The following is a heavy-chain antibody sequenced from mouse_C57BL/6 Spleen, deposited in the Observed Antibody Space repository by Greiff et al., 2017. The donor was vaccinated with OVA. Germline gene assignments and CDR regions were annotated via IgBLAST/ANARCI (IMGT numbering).Heavy chain of an antibody. CDR3: AREDYYGSSYGYAMGY. CDR2: IYPGSGST. Sequence: QVQLQQPGAELVKPGASVKMSCKASGYTFTSYWITWVKQRPGQGLEWIGDIYPGSGSTNYNEKFKSKATLTVDTSSSTAYMQLSSLTSEDSAVYYCAREDYYGSSYGYAMGYWGQGTSVTVSS. J-gene: IGHJ4*01. D-gene: IGHD1-1*01. V-gene: IGHV1-55*01. CDR1: GYTFTSYW.